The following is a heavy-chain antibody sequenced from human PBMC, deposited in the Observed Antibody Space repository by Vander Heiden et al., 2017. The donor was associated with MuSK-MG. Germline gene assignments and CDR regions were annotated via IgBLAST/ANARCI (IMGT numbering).Heavy chain of an antibody. CDR2: IYYSGST. J-gene: IGHJ4*02. CDR1: GGSISSYY. CDR3: ARLGRGYIND. V-gene: IGHV4-59*08. D-gene: IGHD5-18*01. Sequence: QVQLQESGPGLVKPSATLSLTCTVSGGSISSYYWSWIRQPPGKGLEWIGYIYYSGSTNYNPSLKRRVTISVDTSKNQFSLKLSSVTAADTAVYYCARLGRGYINDWGQGTRGNVAA.